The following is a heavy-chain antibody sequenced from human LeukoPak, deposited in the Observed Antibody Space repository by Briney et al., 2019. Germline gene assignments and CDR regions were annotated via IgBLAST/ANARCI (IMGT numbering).Heavy chain of an antibody. CDR3: AKVPGYCSGGSCSKFDY. CDR2: ISGSGGST. V-gene: IGHV3-23*01. J-gene: IGHJ4*02. Sequence: GGALRLSCAASGFTFSSYAMSWVRPAPGKGLEGVSAISGSGGSTYYADSVKGRFTISRDNSKNTLYLQMNSLRAEDTAVYYCAKVPGYCSGGSCSKFDYWGQGTLVTVSS. CDR1: GFTFSSYA. D-gene: IGHD2-15*01.